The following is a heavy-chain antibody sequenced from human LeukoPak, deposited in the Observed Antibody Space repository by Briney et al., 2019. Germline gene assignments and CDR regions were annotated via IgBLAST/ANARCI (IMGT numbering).Heavy chain of an antibody. Sequence: PSETLSLTCTVSGGSIRSYYWSWIRQPPGKGLEWIGYIYYSGSTNYNPSLKSRVTISVDTSKNQFSLKLSSVTAADTAVYYCASERRSGTNPSYFDYWGQGTLVTVSS. CDR2: IYYSGST. CDR1: GGSIRSYY. CDR3: ASERRSGTNPSYFDY. V-gene: IGHV4-59*01. D-gene: IGHD3-3*01. J-gene: IGHJ4*02.